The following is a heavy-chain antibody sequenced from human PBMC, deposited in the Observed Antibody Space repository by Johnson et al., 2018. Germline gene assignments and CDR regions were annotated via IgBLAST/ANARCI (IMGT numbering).Heavy chain of an antibody. CDR1: GFIFSSYG. CDR3: AKARHYGDYAFDI. CDR2: ISYDGSNK. D-gene: IGHD4-17*01. J-gene: IGHJ3*02. V-gene: IGHV3-30*18. Sequence: VQLVESGGGVVQPGRSLRLSCAASGFIFSSYGMHWVRQAPGKGLEWVAVISYDGSNKYYADSVKGRFTISRDNSKNTLYLQMNSLRAEDTAVYYCAKARHYGDYAFDIWGQWTMVTVSS.